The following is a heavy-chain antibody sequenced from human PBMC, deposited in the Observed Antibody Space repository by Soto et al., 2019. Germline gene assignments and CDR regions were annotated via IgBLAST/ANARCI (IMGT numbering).Heavy chain of an antibody. CDR3: ARANLYSSTWYYYYYGMDV. Sequence: PGESLKISCQGSGYSFTTYWIGWVRQMPGKGLDCLGSFYPGDSDTKYSPSFQGQVTISVDKSISIAYLQWSSLKASDTAIYYCARANLYSSTWYYYYYGMDVWGQGTTVTVSS. D-gene: IGHD6-13*01. V-gene: IGHV5-51*01. J-gene: IGHJ6*02. CDR1: GYSFTTYW. CDR2: FYPGDSDT.